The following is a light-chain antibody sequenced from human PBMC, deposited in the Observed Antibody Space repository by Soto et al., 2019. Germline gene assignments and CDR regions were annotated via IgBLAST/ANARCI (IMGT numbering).Light chain of an antibody. CDR2: CAS. CDR1: QSVSSSY. J-gene: IGKJ3*01. V-gene: IGKV3-20*01. CDR3: QLYRSSPLFT. Sequence: EIVLTQSPGTLSLSPGERATLSCRASQSVSSSYLAWYQKKPGQAPRLLIYCASSRATCIPDRFSSSGSGMDFTLTISRLEPEDFAVSYCQLYRSSPLFTFGPGTKVDIK.